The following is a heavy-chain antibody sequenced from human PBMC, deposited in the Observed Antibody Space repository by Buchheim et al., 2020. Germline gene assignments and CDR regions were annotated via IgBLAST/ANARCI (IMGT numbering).Heavy chain of an antibody. CDR1: GFTFSSYG. CDR3: ARILDYYDSSGDDAFDI. D-gene: IGHD3-22*01. V-gene: IGHV3-30*03. J-gene: IGHJ3*02. Sequence: QVQLVESGGGVVQPGRSLRLSCAASGFTFSSYGMHWVRQAPGKGLEWVAVISYDGSNKYYADSVKGRFTISRDNSKNTLYLQMNSLRAEDTAVYYCARILDYYDSSGDDAFDIWGQGT. CDR2: ISYDGSNK.